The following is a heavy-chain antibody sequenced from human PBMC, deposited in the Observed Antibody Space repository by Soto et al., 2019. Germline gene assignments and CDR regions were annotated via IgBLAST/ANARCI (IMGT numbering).Heavy chain of an antibody. CDR2: INHSGST. V-gene: IGHV4-34*01. Sequence: SETLSLTCAVYGGSFSGYYWSWIRQPPGKGLEWIGEINHSGSTNYNPSLKSRVTISVDTSKNQFSLKLSSVTAADTAVYYCARGLGAITMIVVNAFDIWGQGTMVTVPS. CDR3: ARGLGAITMIVVNAFDI. D-gene: IGHD3-22*01. CDR1: GGSFSGYY. J-gene: IGHJ3*02.